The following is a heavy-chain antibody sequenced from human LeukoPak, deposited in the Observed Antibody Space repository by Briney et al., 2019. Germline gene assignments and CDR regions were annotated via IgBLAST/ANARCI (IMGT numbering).Heavy chain of an antibody. Sequence: SETLSLTCSVSGGSISSYFWSWIRQPPGKGLEWIGYIYYSGSTNYNPSLKSRVTISVDTSKNQFSLKLSSGTAADTAVCYCARAANTYHFDYWGQGTLVTVSS. J-gene: IGHJ4*02. CDR3: ARAANTYHFDY. CDR2: IYYSGST. V-gene: IGHV4-59*01. D-gene: IGHD4/OR15-4a*01. CDR1: GGSISSYF.